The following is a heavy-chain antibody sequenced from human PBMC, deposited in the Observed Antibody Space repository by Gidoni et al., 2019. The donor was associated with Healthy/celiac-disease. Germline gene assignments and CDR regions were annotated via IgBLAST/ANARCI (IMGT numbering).Heavy chain of an antibody. CDR3: AVDPAYYYDSSGHV. V-gene: IGHV1-8*01. CDR1: GYTFTSDD. CDR2: MNPNSGNT. J-gene: IGHJ4*02. D-gene: IGHD3-22*01. Sequence: QVQLVQSGAEVKKTGASVKVSCKASGYTFTSDDINWVRQATGQGLEWMGWMNPNSGNTGYAQKFQGRVTMTRNTSRSTAYMELSSLRSEDTAVYYCAVDPAYYYDSSGHVWGQGTLVTVSS.